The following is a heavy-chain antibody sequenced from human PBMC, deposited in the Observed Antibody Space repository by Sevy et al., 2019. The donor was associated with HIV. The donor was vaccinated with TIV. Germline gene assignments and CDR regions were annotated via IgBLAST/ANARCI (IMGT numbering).Heavy chain of an antibody. J-gene: IGHJ6*02. CDR1: GYTFTGDY. CDR2: VYPRSGGT. V-gene: IGHV1-2*06. CDR3: ARDGGGGTTNSGMDV. D-gene: IGHD1-7*01. Sequence: ASVKVSCKASGYTFTGDYLHWVRQAPGQGLEWMGRVYPRSGGTNYAQKFQGRVTMTRDTSISTVYMELSRWRSDDTAVYYCARDGGGGTTNSGMDVWGQGTTVTVSS.